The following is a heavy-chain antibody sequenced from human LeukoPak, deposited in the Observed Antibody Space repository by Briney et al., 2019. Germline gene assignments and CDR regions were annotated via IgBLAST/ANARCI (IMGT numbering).Heavy chain of an antibody. D-gene: IGHD6-13*01. V-gene: IGHV5-51*01. CDR1: GYSFTSYW. CDR2: IYPADSDT. Sequence: GESLKISCKGSGYSFTSYWIGWVRQMPGKGPEWMGVIYPADSDTRYSPSFQGQVTISADKSISTTYLQWSSLQASDTAMYYCARERSSWYDYWGQGTLVTVSS. J-gene: IGHJ4*02. CDR3: ARERSSWYDY.